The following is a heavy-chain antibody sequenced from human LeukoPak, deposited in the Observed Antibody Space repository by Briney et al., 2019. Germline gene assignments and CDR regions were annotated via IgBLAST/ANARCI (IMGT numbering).Heavy chain of an antibody. V-gene: IGHV4-34*01. CDR1: GGSFSGYY. D-gene: IGHD5-18*01. CDR3: ARTETAMVSWGFDY. Sequence: SETLSLTCAVYGGSFSGYYWSWIRQPPGKGLEWIGEINHSGSTNYNPSLKSRVTISVDTSKNQFSLKLSSVTAADTAVYYCARTETAMVSWGFDYWGQGTLVTVSS. CDR2: INHSGST. J-gene: IGHJ4*02.